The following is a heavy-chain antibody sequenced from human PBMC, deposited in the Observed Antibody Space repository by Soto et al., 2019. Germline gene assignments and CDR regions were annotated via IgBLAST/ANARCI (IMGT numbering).Heavy chain of an antibody. J-gene: IGHJ4*02. Sequence: GTSVELCSEARGDGLESYDSGWVRLATGQGLEWMGSMNPNTGSTDYAQKFQGRVTMTMTTSISTAYLELSSLRSDDTAIYYCARTMGGIAAAGSDFWGQGTLVTVSS. CDR1: GDGLESYD. V-gene: IGHV1-8*01. CDR3: ARTMGGIAAAGSDF. D-gene: IGHD6-13*01. CDR2: MNPNTGST.